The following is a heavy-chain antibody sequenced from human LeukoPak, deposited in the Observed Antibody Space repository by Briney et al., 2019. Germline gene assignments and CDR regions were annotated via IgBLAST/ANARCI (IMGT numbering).Heavy chain of an antibody. CDR1: GFTFSSYA. CDR3: AREGLWFGELLSGGQNPDY. V-gene: IGHV3-30*04. J-gene: IGHJ4*02. Sequence: GGSLRLSCAASGFTFSSYAMHWVRQAPGKGLEWVAVISYDGSNKYYADSVKGRFTISRDNFKNTLYLQMNSLRAEDTAVYYCAREGLWFGELLSGGQNPDYWGQGTLVTVSS. CDR2: ISYDGSNK. D-gene: IGHD3-10*01.